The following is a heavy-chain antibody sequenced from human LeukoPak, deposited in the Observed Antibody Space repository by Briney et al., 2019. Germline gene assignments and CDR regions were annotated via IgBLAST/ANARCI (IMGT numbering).Heavy chain of an antibody. CDR3: ARLLVPAAMREGYSSS. Sequence: ASVKVSCKASGYTFTGYYMHWVRQAPGQGLEWMGRINPNSGGTNYAQKFQGRVTKTRDTSISTAYMELSRLRSDDTAVYYCARLLVPAAMREGYSSSWGQGTLVTVSS. CDR1: GYTFTGYY. CDR2: INPNSGGT. V-gene: IGHV1-2*06. J-gene: IGHJ4*02. D-gene: IGHD2-2*01.